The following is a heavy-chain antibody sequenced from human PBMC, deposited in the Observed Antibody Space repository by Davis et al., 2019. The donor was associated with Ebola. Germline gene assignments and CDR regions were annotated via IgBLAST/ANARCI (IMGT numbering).Heavy chain of an antibody. J-gene: IGHJ4*02. D-gene: IGHD2-15*01. V-gene: IGHV3-23*01. CDR2: ISGSGGST. CDR1: GFTFSSYA. CDR3: AKIPGIVVVVAATLGGYFDY. Sequence: GGSLRLSCAASGFTFSSYAMSWVRQAPGKGLEWVSAISGSGGSTYYADSVKGRFTISRDNSKNTLYLQMNSLRAEDTAVYYCAKIPGIVVVVAATLGGYFDYWGQGTLVTVSS.